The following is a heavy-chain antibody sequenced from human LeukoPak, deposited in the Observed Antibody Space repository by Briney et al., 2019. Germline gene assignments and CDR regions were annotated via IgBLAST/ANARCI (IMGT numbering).Heavy chain of an antibody. Sequence: SETMSLTCTVSGGSIRGYYWRWIRQPRGKGLEYIGYIYYSGITNYNPSLKSRVTISVDTSKNQFSLRLNSETAADTAMYYCARGFDSSSGWYPAFDIWGHGTMGTVSS. CDR1: GGSIRGYY. J-gene: IGHJ3*02. D-gene: IGHD6-19*01. CDR3: ARGFDSSSGWYPAFDI. CDR2: IYYSGIT. V-gene: IGHV4-59*01.